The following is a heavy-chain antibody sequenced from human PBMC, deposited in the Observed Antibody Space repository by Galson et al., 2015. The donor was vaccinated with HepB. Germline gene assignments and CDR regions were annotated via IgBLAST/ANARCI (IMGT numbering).Heavy chain of an antibody. J-gene: IGHJ6*02. CDR2: TRNKAKSYTT. Sequence: CAASGFTFSDHYMDWVRQAPGKGLEWVGRTRNKAKSYTTEYAASVKGRFTVSRDDSKSSLYLQMNSLKTEDTAVYYCARGGSGSHEYYKYGMDVWGQGTTVTVSS. V-gene: IGHV3-72*01. CDR1: GFTFSDHY. D-gene: IGHD1-26*01. CDR3: ARGGSGSHEYYKYGMDV.